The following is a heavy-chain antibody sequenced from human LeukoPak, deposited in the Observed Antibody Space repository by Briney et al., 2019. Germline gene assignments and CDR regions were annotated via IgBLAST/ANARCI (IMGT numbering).Heavy chain of an antibody. CDR1: GFSFSTSG. CDR2: IRNDGNKK. D-gene: IGHD4-17*01. Sequence: GGSLRLSCVASGFSFSTSGMHWVRQSPGKGLDWVAFIRNDGNKKNYAESVKGRFTISRDNSRNTLYLQMDSLSAEDTAVYYCARVTRSPFGWFDPWGQGTLVTVSS. V-gene: IGHV3-30*02. J-gene: IGHJ5*02. CDR3: ARVTRSPFGWFDP.